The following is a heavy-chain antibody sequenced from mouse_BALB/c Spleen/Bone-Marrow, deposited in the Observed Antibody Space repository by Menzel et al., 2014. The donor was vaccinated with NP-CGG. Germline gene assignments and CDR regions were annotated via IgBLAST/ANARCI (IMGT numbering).Heavy chain of an antibody. CDR1: GYTFTDNW. J-gene: IGHJ4*01. D-gene: IGHD2-4*01. Sequence: QVQLKESGAELGMPGASVKMSCKASGYTFTDNWMYWVKQRPGQGLEWIGAIDTSDSYTNFNQKFMGKASLTVDASSSTAYMQVSSLTSDDPAVYYCARGGHDFSLDYWGQGTSVTVSS. V-gene: IGHV1-69*01. CDR3: ARGGHDFSLDY. CDR2: IDTSDSYT.